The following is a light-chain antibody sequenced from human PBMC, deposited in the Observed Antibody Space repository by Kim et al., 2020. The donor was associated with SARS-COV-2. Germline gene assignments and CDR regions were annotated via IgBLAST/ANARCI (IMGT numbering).Light chain of an antibody. CDR1: QSVSSN. Sequence: SPGERATLYCRASQSVSSNLAWYQQKAGQAPRLLIYGASTRATGIPARFSGSGSGTEFTLTISSLQSEDFAVYYCQEYNNWPPLTFGGGTKVDIK. CDR2: GAS. V-gene: IGKV3-15*01. J-gene: IGKJ4*01. CDR3: QEYNNWPPLT.